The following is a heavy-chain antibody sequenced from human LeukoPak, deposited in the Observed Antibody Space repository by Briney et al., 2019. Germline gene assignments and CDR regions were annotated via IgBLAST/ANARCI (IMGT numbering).Heavy chain of an antibody. CDR1: GFTFSSYA. V-gene: IGHV3-23*01. J-gene: IGHJ4*02. CDR3: AKGGSGRIPLYNFDY. Sequence: GGSLRLSCAASGFTFSSYAMSWVRQAPGKGLEWVSAITGSGDSTYYADSVTGRCTISRDNSKNTLYLQMNSLRAEDTAGYYCAKGGSGRIPLYNFDYWGQGTLVTVSS. D-gene: IGHD2-15*01. CDR2: ITGSGDST.